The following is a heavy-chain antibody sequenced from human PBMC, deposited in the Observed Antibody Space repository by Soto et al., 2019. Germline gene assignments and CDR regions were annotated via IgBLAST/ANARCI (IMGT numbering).Heavy chain of an antibody. CDR3: AKDGPIAVAGTGRHYYYGMDV. CDR1: GFTFSSYG. CDR2: ISYDGSNK. D-gene: IGHD6-19*01. V-gene: IGHV3-30*18. Sequence: QVQLVESGGGVVQPGRSLRLSCAASGFTFSSYGMHWVRQAPGKGLEWVAVISYDGSNKYYADSVKGRFTISRDNSKNTLYLQMNSLGAEDTAVYYCAKDGPIAVAGTGRHYYYGMDVWGQGTTVTVSS. J-gene: IGHJ6*02.